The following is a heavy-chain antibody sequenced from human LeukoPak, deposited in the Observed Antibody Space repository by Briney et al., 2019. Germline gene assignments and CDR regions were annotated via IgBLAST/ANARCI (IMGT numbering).Heavy chain of an antibody. Sequence: SETLSLTCTVSAGSISSYYWSWIRQPPGKVLEWIGFIYYSGSTNYNPSLKSRVTISVDRSKNQFSLKLSSVTAADTAVYYCARHHCSAGSCYRLFDYWGPGTLVTVSS. J-gene: IGHJ4*02. CDR2: IYYSGST. V-gene: IGHV4-59*08. CDR1: AGSISSYY. D-gene: IGHD2-15*01. CDR3: ARHHCSAGSCYRLFDY.